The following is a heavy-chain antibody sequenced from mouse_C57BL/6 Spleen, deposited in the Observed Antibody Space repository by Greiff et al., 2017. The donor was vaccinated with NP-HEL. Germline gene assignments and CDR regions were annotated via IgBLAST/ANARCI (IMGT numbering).Heavy chain of an antibody. Sequence: QVQLKQSGAELVRPGTSVKMSCKASGYTFTNYWIGWAKQRPGHGLEWIGDIYPGGGYTNYNEKFKGKATLTADKSSSTAYMQFSSLTSEDSAIYYCAREGGLGYDKRVYYFDYWGQGTTLTVSS. D-gene: IGHD2-2*01. CDR2: IYPGGGYT. V-gene: IGHV1-63*01. CDR3: AREGGLGYDKRVYYFDY. CDR1: GYTFTNYW. J-gene: IGHJ2*01.